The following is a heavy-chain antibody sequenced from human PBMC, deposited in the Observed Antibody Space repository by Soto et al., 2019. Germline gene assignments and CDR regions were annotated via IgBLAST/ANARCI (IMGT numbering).Heavy chain of an antibody. CDR3: AKEGCY. V-gene: IGHV3-23*01. J-gene: IGHJ4*02. CDR2: ISGSGGRT. CDR1: GFTFSRHD. Sequence: GGSLRLSCPASGFTFSRHDMHWVRQAPGKGLEWVSSISGSGGRTYYADSVKGRFTISRDNSKNTLYLQMNSLRAEDTAVYYCAKEGCYWGQGTLVTVSS. D-gene: IGHD2-15*01.